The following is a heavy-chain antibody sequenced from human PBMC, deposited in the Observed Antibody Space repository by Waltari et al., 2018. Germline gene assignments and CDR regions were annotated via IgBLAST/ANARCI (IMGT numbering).Heavy chain of an antibody. CDR1: GGSLSSYY. Sequence: QVQLQESGPGLVKPSETLSLTCTVSGGSLSSYYWRWIRQPPGKGLEWIGYIHYRGSTNYNPSLKSRVTISVDTSKNQFSLKLSSVTAADTAVYYCARVGNGYYYYMDVWGKGTTVTVSS. D-gene: IGHD2-8*01. CDR2: IHYRGST. J-gene: IGHJ6*03. CDR3: ARVGNGYYYYMDV. V-gene: IGHV4-59*01.